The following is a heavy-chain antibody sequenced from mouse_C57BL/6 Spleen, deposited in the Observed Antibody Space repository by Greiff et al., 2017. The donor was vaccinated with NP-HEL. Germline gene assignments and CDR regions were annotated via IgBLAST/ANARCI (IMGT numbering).Heavy chain of an antibody. CDR1: GYTFTSYW. V-gene: IGHV1-64*01. D-gene: IGHD2-4*01. CDR2: IHPNSGST. J-gene: IGHJ3*01. Sequence: QVHVKQPGAELVKPGASVKLSCKASGYTFTSYWMHWVKQRPGQGLEWIGMIHPNSGSTNYNEKFKSKATLTVDKSSSTAYMQLSSLTSEDSAVYYCARSVDYGWLAYWGQGTLVTVSA. CDR3: ARSVDYGWLAY.